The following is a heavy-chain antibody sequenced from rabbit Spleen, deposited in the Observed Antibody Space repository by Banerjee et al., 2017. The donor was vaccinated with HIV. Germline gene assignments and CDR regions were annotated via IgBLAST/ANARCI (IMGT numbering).Heavy chain of an antibody. J-gene: IGHJ4*01. Sequence: QSLGESGGDLVKPGASLTLTCKASGFSFSSRYYMCWVRQAPGKGLEWIACIYTDGSGDTYAASWAKGRFTISKTSSTTVTLQMTSLTAADTATYFCARETSSGWGIVSFYFTLWGPGTLVTVS. D-gene: IGHD4-1*01. CDR1: GFSFSSRYY. CDR3: ARETSSGWGIVSFYFTL. V-gene: IGHV1S40*01. CDR2: IYTDGSGDT.